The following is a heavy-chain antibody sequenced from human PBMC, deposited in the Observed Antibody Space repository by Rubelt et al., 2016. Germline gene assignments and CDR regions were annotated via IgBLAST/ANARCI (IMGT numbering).Heavy chain of an antibody. J-gene: IGHJ3*02. CDR1: GFIFRSYS. V-gene: IGHV3-7*01. CDR2: IKDDASAT. Sequence: EVQLVESGGGSVQPGGSLRLSCAASGFIFRSYSMNWVRPAPGEGLEGVANIKDDASATSYGASVKGRCTISSDNAKNSVYLQMNSLRVEDTAVYYCARKNDFDIWGQGTMVIVSS. CDR3: ARKNDFDI.